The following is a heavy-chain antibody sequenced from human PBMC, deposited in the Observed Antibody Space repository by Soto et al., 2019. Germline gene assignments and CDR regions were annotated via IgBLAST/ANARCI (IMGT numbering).Heavy chain of an antibody. V-gene: IGHV4-38-2*01. J-gene: IGHJ4*02. CDR2: FHHSGRT. CDR3: VGDHSDTQNYLDY. D-gene: IGHD4-4*01. Sequence: PSETLSLTCAVSGYSISRGYYWGWIRQPPGKGLEWIGSFHHSGRTYYNPSLKSRVSISVDTSKNQLSLKLSSVTTADTAVYYCVGDHSDTQNYLDYWGQGTLVTVSS. CDR1: GYSISRGYY.